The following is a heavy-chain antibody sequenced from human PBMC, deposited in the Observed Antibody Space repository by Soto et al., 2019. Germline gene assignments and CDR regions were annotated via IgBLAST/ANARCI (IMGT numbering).Heavy chain of an antibody. V-gene: IGHV3-30*03. CDR3: TRVINPLGGDFDY. CDR2: ISYVGSNQ. Sequence: GGSLRLSCAASGFTFSSYGMYWVRQAPGKGLEWVAGISYVGSNQYYADSVKGRFTISRDNAKNTLYLQMNSLRDEDTAVYYCTRVINPLGGDFDYWGQGILVTVSS. J-gene: IGHJ4*02. CDR1: GFTFSSYG. D-gene: IGHD2-21*01.